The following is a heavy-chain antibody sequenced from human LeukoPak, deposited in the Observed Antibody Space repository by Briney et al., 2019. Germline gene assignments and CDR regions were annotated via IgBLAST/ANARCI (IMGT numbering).Heavy chain of an antibody. CDR2: IYWDDDK. J-gene: IGHJ5*02. CDR1: GFSLSTSGVG. V-gene: IGHV2-5*02. Sequence: ASGPTLVNPTQTLTLTCTFSGFSLSTSGVGVGWIRQPPGKAPEWLALIYWDDDKRYSPSLKSRLTITKDTSKNQVVLTMTNMDPVDTATYYCAHRDYDFWSGYRPFDPWGQGTLVTVSS. CDR3: AHRDYDFWSGYRPFDP. D-gene: IGHD3-3*01.